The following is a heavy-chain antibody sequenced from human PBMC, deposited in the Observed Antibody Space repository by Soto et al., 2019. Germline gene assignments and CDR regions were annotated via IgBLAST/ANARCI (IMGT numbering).Heavy chain of an antibody. V-gene: IGHV3-23*01. D-gene: IGHD3-3*01. CDR3: AKGKRFLEWAFDY. J-gene: IGHJ4*02. CDR1: GFIFGSYA. Sequence: EVQLLESGGGWVQPGGSLRLSCAASGFIFGSYAMSWVRQAPGKGLEWVSTISGSGGTTFYTDSVKGRFTISRDNSKNTVHLQMNSLGAEDTAVYYCAKGKRFLEWAFDYWGQGTLITVSS. CDR2: ISGSGGTT.